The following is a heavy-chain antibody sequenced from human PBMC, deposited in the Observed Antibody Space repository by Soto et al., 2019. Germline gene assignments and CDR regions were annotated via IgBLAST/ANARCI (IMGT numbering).Heavy chain of an antibody. CDR2: ISYDGSNK. CDR3: ARVQSGRRPAHRVYYGMDL. CDR1: GFTFSSYA. D-gene: IGHD3-10*01. Sequence: QVQLVESGGGVVQPGRSLRLSCAASGFTFSSYAMHWVRQAPGKGLEWVAVISYDGSNKYYADSVKGRFTISRDNSKITLYLQMNSLRAEDTAVYYCARVQSGRRPAHRVYYGMDLWGQGTTVTVSS. J-gene: IGHJ6*02. V-gene: IGHV3-30-3*01.